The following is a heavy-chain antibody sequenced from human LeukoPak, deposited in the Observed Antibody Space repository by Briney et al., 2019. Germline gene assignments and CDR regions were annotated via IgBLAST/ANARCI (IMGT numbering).Heavy chain of an antibody. CDR3: AVTYYDILTGYFSGMDV. CDR2: IYTSGST. J-gene: IGHJ6*02. CDR1: GGSISSYY. D-gene: IGHD3-9*01. V-gene: IGHV4-4*07. Sequence: PSETLSLTCTVSGGSISSYYWSWIRQPAGKGLEWIGRIYTSGSTNYNPSLKSRVTMSVDTSKNQFSLKLSSVTAADTAVYYCAVTYYDILTGYFSGMDVWGQGTTVTVSS.